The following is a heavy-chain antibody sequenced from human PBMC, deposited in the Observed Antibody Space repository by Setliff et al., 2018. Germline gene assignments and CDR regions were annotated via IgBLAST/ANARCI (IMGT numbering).Heavy chain of an antibody. CDR1: GGSISSGSYY. D-gene: IGHD3-22*01. CDR2: IYTSGST. J-gene: IGHJ4*02. CDR3: ARHPHYDSSGYRDY. V-gene: IGHV4-61*02. Sequence: SDTLSLTCTVSGGSISSGSYYWSWIRQPAGKGLEWIGRIYTSGSTNYNPSLKSRVTISVDTSKNQFSLKLSSVTAADTAVYYCARHPHYDSSGYRDYWGQGTLVTVSS.